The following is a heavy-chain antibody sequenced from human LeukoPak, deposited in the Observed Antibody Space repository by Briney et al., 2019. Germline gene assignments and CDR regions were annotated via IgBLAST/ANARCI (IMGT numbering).Heavy chain of an antibody. CDR3: ASLKLERRRHNWFDP. Sequence: TTSETLSLTCTVSGVSISSSNSYWGWIRQPPGKGLEWIGSIYYSGNTYYNASLKSQVSISIDTSKNQFSLKLTSVTAADTAVYYCASLKLERRRHNWFDPWGQGTLVTVSS. CDR2: IYYSGNT. CDR1: GVSISSSNSY. J-gene: IGHJ5*02. D-gene: IGHD1-1*01. V-gene: IGHV4-39*01.